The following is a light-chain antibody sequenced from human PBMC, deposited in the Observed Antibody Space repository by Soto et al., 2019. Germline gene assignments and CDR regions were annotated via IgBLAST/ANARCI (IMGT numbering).Light chain of an antibody. J-gene: IGLJ1*01. V-gene: IGLV2-8*01. CDR2: EVT. Sequence: QSVLTQPPSASGSPGQSVTISCTGTSSDVGGYNYVSWYQQHPGKAPTLIIYEVTKRPSGVPDRFSGSKSGNTASLTVSGLQAEDEADYYCSSYAVSIPFVFGTGTQLTVL. CDR3: SSYAVSIPFV. CDR1: SSDVGGYNY.